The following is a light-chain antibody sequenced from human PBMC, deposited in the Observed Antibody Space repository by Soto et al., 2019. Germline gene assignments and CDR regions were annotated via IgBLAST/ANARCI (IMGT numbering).Light chain of an antibody. Sequence: QSALTQPASVAGSPGQSITISCTGTSSDVGNYNLVSWYQQHPGKAPKLMIDEGSKRPSGVSNRFSGSKSDNTASLTISGLQAEDEAHYYCCSYARGSTYVFGTGTKLTVL. CDR1: SSDVGNYNL. V-gene: IGLV2-23*01. CDR3: CSYARGSTYV. CDR2: EGS. J-gene: IGLJ1*01.